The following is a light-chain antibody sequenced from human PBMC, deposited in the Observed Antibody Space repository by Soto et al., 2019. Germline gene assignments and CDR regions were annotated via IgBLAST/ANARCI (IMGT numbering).Light chain of an antibody. CDR1: NSNIGSKT. CDR3: AAWDDSLNGRV. CDR2: GDN. J-gene: IGLJ3*02. V-gene: IGLV1-44*01. Sequence: QSVLTQPPSASGTPGQRVTISCSGSNSNIGSKTVTWYQQLPGTAPKLLVYGDNQRPSGVPDRFSGSKSGTSASLAINGLQCEDEADYYCAAWDDSLNGRVFGGGTKVTVL.